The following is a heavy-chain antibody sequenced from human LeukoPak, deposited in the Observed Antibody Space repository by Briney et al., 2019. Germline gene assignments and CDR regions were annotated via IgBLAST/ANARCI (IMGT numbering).Heavy chain of an antibody. Sequence: SETLSLTCTVSGGSISSGGYYWSWIRQHSGKGLEWIGYIYYSGSTYYNPSLKSRVTISVDTSKNQFSLKLSSVTAADTAVYYCARVIRPTGYYSNPKSGSFDFWGQGTLVTVSS. J-gene: IGHJ4*02. V-gene: IGHV4-31*03. D-gene: IGHD3-9*01. CDR3: ARVIRPTGYYSNPKSGSFDF. CDR2: IYYSGST. CDR1: GGSISSGGYY.